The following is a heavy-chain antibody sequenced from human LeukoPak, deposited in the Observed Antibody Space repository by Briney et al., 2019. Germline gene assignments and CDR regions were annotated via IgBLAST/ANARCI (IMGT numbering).Heavy chain of an antibody. CDR1: GYTFTGYY. V-gene: IGHV1-2*02. CDR3: AIAPWSGYSVFDY. Sequence: ASVKVSCKASGYTFTGYYMHWVRQAPGQGLEWMGWINPNSGGTNYAQKFQGRVTMTRDTSISTAYMELSRLRSDDTAVYYCAIAPWSGYSVFDYWGQGTLVTVSS. CDR2: INPNSGGT. D-gene: IGHD3-3*01. J-gene: IGHJ4*02.